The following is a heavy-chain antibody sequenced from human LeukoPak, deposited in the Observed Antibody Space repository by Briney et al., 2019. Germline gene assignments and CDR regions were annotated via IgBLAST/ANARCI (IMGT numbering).Heavy chain of an antibody. J-gene: IGHJ3*02. CDR1: GDSISPYY. V-gene: IGHV4-4*07. CDR2: IYTSGTT. Sequence: PSETLSLTCSVSGDSISPYYWSWIRQPAGKGLEWIGRIYTSGTTYYNPSPKSRVTFSLDTSKNHFSLKLTSVTAADTAVYYCATKTAPPRRVDSSDIWGQGTMVTVSS. D-gene: IGHD5-18*01. CDR3: ATKTAPPRRVDSSDI.